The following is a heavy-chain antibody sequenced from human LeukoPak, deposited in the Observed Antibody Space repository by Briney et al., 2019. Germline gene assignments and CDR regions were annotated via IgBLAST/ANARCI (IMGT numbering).Heavy chain of an antibody. CDR1: GGSFSGYY. D-gene: IGHD1-1*01. V-gene: IGHV4-34*01. CDR3: ARVSRVQLERAFDY. J-gene: IGHJ4*02. CDR2: INHSGST. Sequence: PSETLSLTCAVYGGSFSGYYWSWIRQPPGKGLEWIGEINHSGSTNYNPSLKSRVTISVDTSKNQFSLKLSSVTAADTAVYYCARVSRVQLERAFDYWGQGTLVTVSS.